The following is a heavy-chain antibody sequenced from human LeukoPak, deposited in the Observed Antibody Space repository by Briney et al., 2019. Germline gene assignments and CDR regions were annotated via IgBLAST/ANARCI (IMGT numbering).Heavy chain of an antibody. CDR1: GFTVSSNY. J-gene: IGHJ5*02. Sequence: GGSLRLSCAASGFTVSSNYMSWVRQAPGRGLEWVSVIYSGGSTYYADSVKGRFTISRDNSKNTLYLQMNSLRAEDTAVYYCASAQSDMVRGVMAGFDPWGQGTLVTVSS. D-gene: IGHD3-10*01. CDR3: ASAQSDMVRGVMAGFDP. V-gene: IGHV3-53*01. CDR2: IYSGGST.